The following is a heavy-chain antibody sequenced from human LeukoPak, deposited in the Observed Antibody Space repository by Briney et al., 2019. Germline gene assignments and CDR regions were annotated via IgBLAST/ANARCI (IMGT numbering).Heavy chain of an antibody. CDR2: TYYRSKWYN. CDR3: ARAGRYCSSTSCPPGMGQYNWFDP. V-gene: IGHV6-1*01. CDR1: GDSVSSNSAA. D-gene: IGHD2-2*01. Sequence: PSQTLSLTCAISGDSVSSNSAAWNWIRQSPSRGLEWLGRTYYRSKWYNDYAVSVKSRITINPDTSKNQFSLQLNSVTPEDTAVYYCARAGRYCSSTSCPPGMGQYNWFDPWGQGTLVTVSS. J-gene: IGHJ5*02.